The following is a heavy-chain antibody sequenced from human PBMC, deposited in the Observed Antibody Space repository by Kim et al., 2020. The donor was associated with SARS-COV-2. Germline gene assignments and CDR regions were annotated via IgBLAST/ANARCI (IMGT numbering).Heavy chain of an antibody. D-gene: IGHD3-16*01. CDR3: AKFGRDGPWGMDY. V-gene: IGHV3-23*01. Sequence: YADSVKGRFTISRDNAKTTLYLQMNSLRAEDTAVYYCAKFGRDGPWGMDYWGQGTLVTVSS. J-gene: IGHJ4*02.